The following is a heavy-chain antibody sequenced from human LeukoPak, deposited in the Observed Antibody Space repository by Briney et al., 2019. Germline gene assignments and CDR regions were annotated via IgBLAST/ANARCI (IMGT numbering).Heavy chain of an antibody. Sequence: SETLSLTCAVYGESFSGHYWSWIRQPPGKGLEWIGEINHSGSTNYNPSLKSRVTISVDTSKNQFSLKLSSVTAADTAVYYCARGPRFDPWGQGTLVTVSS. CDR2: INHSGST. CDR3: ARGPRFDP. J-gene: IGHJ5*02. CDR1: GESFSGHY. V-gene: IGHV4-34*01.